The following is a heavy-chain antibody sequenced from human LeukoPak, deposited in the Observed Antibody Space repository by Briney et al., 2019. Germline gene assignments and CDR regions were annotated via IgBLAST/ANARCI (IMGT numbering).Heavy chain of an antibody. CDR2: IYTSGST. CDR1: AGSISSGSYY. D-gene: IGHD2-15*01. CDR3: ARGLTYCTGGTCSCYFDY. Sequence: KPSQTLSLTCTVSAGSISSGSYYWGWIRQPAGKGLEWIGRIYTSGSTNYNPSLKSRVTVSVDTSKNQSSLKVTSLTAADTAVYYCARGLTYCTGGTCSCYFDYWGQGTLVTVSS. V-gene: IGHV4-61*02. J-gene: IGHJ4*02.